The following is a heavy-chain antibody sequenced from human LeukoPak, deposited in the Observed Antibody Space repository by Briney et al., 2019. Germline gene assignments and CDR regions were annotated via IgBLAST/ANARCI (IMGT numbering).Heavy chain of an antibody. Sequence: GGSLRLSCAASGFTFSIYAMSWVRQAPGKGLEWVSAISGSGGSTYYADSVKGRFIISRDNSKNTLYLQMNSLRAEDTAVYYCAKIPVSYSSGWSNFDYWGQGTLVTVSS. CDR2: ISGSGGST. V-gene: IGHV3-23*01. CDR1: GFTFSIYA. J-gene: IGHJ4*02. D-gene: IGHD6-19*01. CDR3: AKIPVSYSSGWSNFDY.